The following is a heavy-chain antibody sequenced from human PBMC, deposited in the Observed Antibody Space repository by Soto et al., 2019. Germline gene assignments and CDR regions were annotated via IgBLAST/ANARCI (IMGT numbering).Heavy chain of an antibody. J-gene: IGHJ4*02. Sequence: SETLSLTCTVSGGPISSYYWSWIRQPPGKGLEWIGYIYYSGSTNYNPSPKSRVTISVDTSKNQFPLKLSSVTAADTAVYYCARRLSEGRAAAGTGHLKDYWGQGSLVTVSS. V-gene: IGHV4-59*01. CDR3: ARRLSEGRAAAGTGHLKDY. D-gene: IGHD6-13*01. CDR2: IYYSGST. CDR1: GGPISSYY.